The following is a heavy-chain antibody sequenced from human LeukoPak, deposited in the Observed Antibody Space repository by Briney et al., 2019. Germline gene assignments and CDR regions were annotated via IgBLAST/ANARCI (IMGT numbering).Heavy chain of an antibody. V-gene: IGHV3-64*02. CDR3: ATGYNHYYDY. J-gene: IGHJ4*02. D-gene: IGHD5-24*01. Sequence: GEPLRLSRAVSGAAFTILAMHWIRQCPGKELEFVSAIGGDGTITHYGDSVRGRFMITRDNSKNTMYLQMGGLGPEDTAVYFCATGYNHYYDYWGQGIQVTVSS. CDR1: GAAFTILA. CDR2: IGGDGTIT.